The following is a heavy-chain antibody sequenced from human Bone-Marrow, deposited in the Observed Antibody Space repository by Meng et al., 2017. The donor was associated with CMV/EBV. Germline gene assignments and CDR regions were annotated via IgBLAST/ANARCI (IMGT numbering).Heavy chain of an antibody. V-gene: IGHV3-30-3*01. D-gene: IGHD2-2*01. J-gene: IGHJ4*02. CDR2: ISYDGSNK. CDR1: GFTFSTYA. CDR3: TASPAPGIDY. Sequence: GGSLRLSCAASGFTFSTYAMHWVRQAPGKGLEWVAVISYDGSNKYYADSVKGRFTISRDNSKNTLYLQMNSLRAEDTAVYYCTASPAPGIDYWGQGTLVTVSS.